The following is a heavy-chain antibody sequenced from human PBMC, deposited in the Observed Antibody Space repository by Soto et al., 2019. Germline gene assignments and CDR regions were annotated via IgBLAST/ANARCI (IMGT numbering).Heavy chain of an antibody. V-gene: IGHV4-39*01. CDR1: GGSISSSSYY. J-gene: IGHJ4*02. CDR2: IYYSGST. D-gene: IGHD3-22*01. Sequence: QLQLQESGPGLVKPSETLSLTCTVSGGSISSSSYYWGWIRQPPGKGLEWIGSIYYSGSTYYNPSLKSRVTISVDTSKNQFSLKLSSVTAADTAVYYCARLDSSGYYGLDWGQGTLVTVSS. CDR3: ARLDSSGYYGLD.